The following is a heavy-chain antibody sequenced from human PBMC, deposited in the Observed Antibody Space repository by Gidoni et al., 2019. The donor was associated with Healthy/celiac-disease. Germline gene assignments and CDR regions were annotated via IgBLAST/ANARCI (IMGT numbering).Heavy chain of an antibody. CDR1: GFTFTSSA. Sequence: QMQLVQSGPEVKKPGTSVKVSCKASGFTFTSSAMQWVRRARGQRLEWIGWIVVGSGNTNYAQKFQERVTITRDMSTSTAYMELSSLRSEDTAVYYCAAVRVPFSSGWYFWFDPWGQGTLVTVSS. V-gene: IGHV1-58*02. D-gene: IGHD6-19*01. CDR2: IVVGSGNT. CDR3: AAVRVPFSSGWYFWFDP. J-gene: IGHJ5*02.